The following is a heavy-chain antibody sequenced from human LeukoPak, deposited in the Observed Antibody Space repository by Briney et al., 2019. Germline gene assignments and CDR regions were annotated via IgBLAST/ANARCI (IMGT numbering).Heavy chain of an antibody. J-gene: IGHJ4*02. Sequence: SQTLSLTCPISGDSVPKNSVAWNWIRQSPSRGLEWLGSTYYRSKWYKDYAVSVKSRITINPDTSKNQFSLHLKSVTPEDTAVYYCARDWGDGAGYDYWGQGTLVTVSS. D-gene: IGHD3-16*01. V-gene: IGHV6-1*01. CDR3: ARDWGDGAGYDY. CDR2: TYYRSKWYK. CDR1: GDSVPKNSVA.